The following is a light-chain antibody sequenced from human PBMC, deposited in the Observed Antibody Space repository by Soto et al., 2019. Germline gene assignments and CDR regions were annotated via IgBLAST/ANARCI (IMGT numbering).Light chain of an antibody. Sequence: QSALNPTSSVCGSPGQSITISSTGTISDVGGYKYVSWYQQYPGKAPKLMLYDVSNRPSGVSNRFSGSKSGNTASLTISGLQAQDEADYYCSSYTSSSPCVFGTGTKVTVL. V-gene: IGLV2-14*01. CDR1: ISDVGGYKY. J-gene: IGLJ1*01. CDR3: SSYTSSSPCV. CDR2: DVS.